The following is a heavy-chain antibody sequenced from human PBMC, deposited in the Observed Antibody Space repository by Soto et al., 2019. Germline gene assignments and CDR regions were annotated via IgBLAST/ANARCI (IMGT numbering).Heavy chain of an antibody. D-gene: IGHD1-26*01. Sequence: QVQLVESGGGVVQPGRSLRLSCAASGFTFSSYGMHWVRQAPGKGLEWVAVISYDGSNKYYADSVKGRFTISRDNSKNTLYLQMTSLRAEDTGVYDCAKGGSGSSPYYCDGMDVWGQGTTVTGSS. V-gene: IGHV3-30*18. CDR3: AKGGSGSSPYYCDGMDV. CDR2: ISYDGSNK. CDR1: GFTFSSYG. J-gene: IGHJ6*02.